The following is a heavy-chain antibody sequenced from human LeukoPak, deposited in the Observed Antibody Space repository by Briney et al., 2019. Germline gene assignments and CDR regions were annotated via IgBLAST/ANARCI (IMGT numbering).Heavy chain of an antibody. V-gene: IGHV4-4*09. CDR3: ARRDYYYYYMDV. J-gene: IGHJ6*03. CDR2: IYTSGST. Sequence: SETLSLTCTVSGGSINSYYWSWIRQPPGKGLEWIGYIYTSGSTNYNPSLKSRVTISVDTSKNQFSLKLSSVTAADTAVYYCARRDYYYYYMDVWGKGTTVTVSS. CDR1: GGSINSYY.